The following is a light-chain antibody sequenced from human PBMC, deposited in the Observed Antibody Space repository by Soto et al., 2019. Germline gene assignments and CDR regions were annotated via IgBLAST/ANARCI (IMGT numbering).Light chain of an antibody. CDR1: QSISTW. J-gene: IGKJ1*01. V-gene: IGKV1-5*03. CDR2: KTS. Sequence: DIQMTQSPSTLSASVGDRVTITCRASQSISTWLAWYQQKPGKAPKLLIYKTSTLETGVPSRFSGSGSGTDFTLTISSLQPDDFSTYYCQQYNSYPRTFGQGTKVEIK. CDR3: QQYNSYPRT.